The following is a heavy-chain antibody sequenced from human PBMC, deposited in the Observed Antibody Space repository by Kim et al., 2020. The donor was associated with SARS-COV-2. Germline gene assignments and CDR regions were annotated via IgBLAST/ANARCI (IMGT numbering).Heavy chain of an antibody. Sequence: ASVKVSCKASGYTFTSYAMHWVRQAPGQRLEWMGWINAGNGNTKYSQKFQGRVTITRDTSASTAYMELSSLRSEDTAVYYCAGAMVQEQNYYYYGMDVWGQGTTVTVSS. D-gene: IGHD3-10*01. CDR2: INAGNGNT. CDR3: AGAMVQEQNYYYYGMDV. CDR1: GYTFTSYA. V-gene: IGHV1-3*01. J-gene: IGHJ6*02.